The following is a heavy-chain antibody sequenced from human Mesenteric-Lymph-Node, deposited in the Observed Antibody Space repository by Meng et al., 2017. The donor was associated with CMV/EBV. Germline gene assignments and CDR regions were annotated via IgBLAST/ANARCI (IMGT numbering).Heavy chain of an antibody. CDR2: INHSGST. J-gene: IGHJ4*02. CDR3: ARGSSYDILTGYFDY. V-gene: IGHV4-34*01. Sequence: QVQLHQGGAGLLEPSETLSVTCAVYGGSFSGYYWNWIRQSPEKGLEWIGEINHSGSTTYNPSFTSRIIISVDTSTNQISLNMSSVTAADTAVYYCARGSSYDILTGYFDYWGQGALVTVSS. CDR1: GGSFSGYY. D-gene: IGHD3-9*01.